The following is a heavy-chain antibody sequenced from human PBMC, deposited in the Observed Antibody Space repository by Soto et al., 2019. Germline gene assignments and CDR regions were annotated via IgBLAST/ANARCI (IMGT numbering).Heavy chain of an antibody. D-gene: IGHD4-17*01. V-gene: IGHV3-66*01. CDR1: GFTVSSNY. CDR3: ARDPAPGWDYGDPDLLNDSDY. Sequence: EVQLVESGGGLVQPGGSLRLSCAASGFTVSSNYMSWVRQAPGKGLEWVSVIYSGGSTYYADSVKGRFTISRDNSKNTLYLQMNSLRAEDTAVYYCARDPAPGWDYGDPDLLNDSDYWGQGTLVTVSS. CDR2: IYSGGST. J-gene: IGHJ4*02.